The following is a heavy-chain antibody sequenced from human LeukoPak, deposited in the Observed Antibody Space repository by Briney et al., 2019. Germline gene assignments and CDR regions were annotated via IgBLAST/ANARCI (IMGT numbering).Heavy chain of an antibody. CDR1: GYTSTSYG. J-gene: IGHJ4*02. CDR2: ISAYNGNT. CDR3: ARQRQYYDILTGYYIMDFDY. D-gene: IGHD3-9*01. Sequence: ASVKVSCKASGYTSTSYGIIWVRQAPGQGLEWMGWISAYNGNTNYAQKLQGRVTMTTDTSTSTAYMELRSLRSDDTAVYYCARQRQYYDILTGYYIMDFDYWGQGTLVTVSS. V-gene: IGHV1-18*01.